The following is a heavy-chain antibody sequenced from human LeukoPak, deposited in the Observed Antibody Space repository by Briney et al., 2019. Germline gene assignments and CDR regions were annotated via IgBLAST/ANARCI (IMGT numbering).Heavy chain of an antibody. CDR3: ARGGDAFDY. Sequence: GGSLRLSCAASGFTVSSNYMSWVRQAPGEGLEWVSVIYSGGSTYYADPVKGHFTISRDNSKNPLYLQMNSRSAEDTVVYYWARGGDAFDYWGQRTLVTVSS. D-gene: IGHD3-10*01. CDR2: IYSGGST. J-gene: IGHJ4*02. CDR1: GFTVSSNY. V-gene: IGHV3-53*01.